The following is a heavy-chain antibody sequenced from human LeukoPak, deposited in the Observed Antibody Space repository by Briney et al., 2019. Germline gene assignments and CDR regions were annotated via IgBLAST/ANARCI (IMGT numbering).Heavy chain of an antibody. V-gene: IGHV3-23*01. Sequence: GGSLRLSCAASGFTFSSYAMSWVRQAPGKGLEWVSAISGSGGSTYYADSVKGRFTISRDNSKNTLYLQMNSLRAEDTAVYYWAGGMVAAAGPRGGGFDYWGQGTLVTVSS. CDR3: AGGMVAAAGPRGGGFDY. J-gene: IGHJ4*02. D-gene: IGHD6-25*01. CDR2: ISGSGGST. CDR1: GFTFSSYA.